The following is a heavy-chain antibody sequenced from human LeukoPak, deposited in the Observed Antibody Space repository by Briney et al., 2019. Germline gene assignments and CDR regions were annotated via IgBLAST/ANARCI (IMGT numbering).Heavy chain of an antibody. CDR1: GYTFTTYG. V-gene: IGHV1-2*02. CDR2: INPNSGGT. D-gene: IGHD3-22*01. Sequence: ASVKVSCKTSGYTFTTYGIDWVRQASGQGLEWMGWINPNSGGTKYAQKFQGRVTLTRDTSITTVYMELSSLRSDDTAMYYCALDKSGYFYNFDYWGQGTLVTVSS. CDR3: ALDKSGYFYNFDY. J-gene: IGHJ4*02.